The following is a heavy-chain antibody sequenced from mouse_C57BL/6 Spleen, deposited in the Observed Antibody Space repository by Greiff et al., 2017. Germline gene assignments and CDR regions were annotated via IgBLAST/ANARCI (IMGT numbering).Heavy chain of an antibody. CDR2: IYPGDGDT. CDR3: ARSGYYGSSSDWDWYFGV. Sequence: VQLQQSGAELVKPGASVKISCKASGYAFSSYWMNWVKQRPGKGLERIGQIYPGDGDTNYNGKFKGKATLTADKSSSIAYMQLSSLTAEDSAVYLCARSGYYGSSSDWDWYFGVWGTGTTVTVTS. D-gene: IGHD1-1*01. CDR1: GYAFSSYW. J-gene: IGHJ1*03. V-gene: IGHV1-80*01.